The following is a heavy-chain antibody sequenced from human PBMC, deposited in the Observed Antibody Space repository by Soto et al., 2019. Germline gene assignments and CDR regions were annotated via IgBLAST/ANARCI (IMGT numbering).Heavy chain of an antibody. Sequence: EVQLLESGGGLVQPGGSLRLSCAASGFTFRSYDMSWVRQAPGKGLEWVSLFSGSGDTTFYADSVKGRFTISRDNSKNTLYLQMNSLRAEDMAVYYCAKRAYCTSTTCYHCFDYWGQGTLVTVSS. CDR2: FSGSGDTT. V-gene: IGHV3-23*01. CDR3: AKRAYCTSTTCYHCFDY. CDR1: GFTFRSYD. J-gene: IGHJ4*02. D-gene: IGHD2-2*01.